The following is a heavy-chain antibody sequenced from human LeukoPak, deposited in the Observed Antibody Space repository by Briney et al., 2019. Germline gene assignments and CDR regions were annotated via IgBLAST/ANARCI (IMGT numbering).Heavy chain of an antibody. J-gene: IGHJ4*02. V-gene: IGHV4-39*07. CDR3: ARDYGDRTFDY. D-gene: IGHD4-17*01. CDR2: IYQSGTS. CDR1: GGSISSSSYY. Sequence: SETLSLTCTVSGGSISSSSYYWGWIRQTPGKGLEWIGSIYQSGTSYSNPSLESRVTMSVDTSKNQFSLKLNSVTAADTAVYYCARDYGDRTFDYWGQGTLVTVSS.